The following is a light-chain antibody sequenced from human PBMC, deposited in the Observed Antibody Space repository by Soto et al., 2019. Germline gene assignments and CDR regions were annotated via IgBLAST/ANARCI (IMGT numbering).Light chain of an antibody. Sequence: QSVLTQPASVSGSPGQSITISCTGTSSDVGGYKYVSWYQQHPGKAPKLMIYEVSNRPSGVSSRFSGSKSGNTASLTISGLQAEDEAEYFCCSHAASYTYVFGPGTKLTVL. CDR1: SSDVGGYKY. CDR3: CSHAASYTYV. V-gene: IGLV2-14*01. CDR2: EVS. J-gene: IGLJ1*01.